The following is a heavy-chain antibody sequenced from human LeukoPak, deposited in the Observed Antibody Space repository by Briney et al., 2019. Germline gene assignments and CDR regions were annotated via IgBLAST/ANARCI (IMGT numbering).Heavy chain of an antibody. CDR2: FSGRGGST. J-gene: IGHJ4*02. Sequence: GGSLRLSCAASGLTFSTYVMSWVRQAPGKGLEWVSAFSGRGGSTYYADSVKGRFTISRDNSKNTLYLQMNSLGADDTAVYYCAKGNWRYFDYWGQGTVVSVSS. CDR1: GLTFSTYV. CDR3: AKGNWRYFDY. D-gene: IGHD1-1*01. V-gene: IGHV3-23*01.